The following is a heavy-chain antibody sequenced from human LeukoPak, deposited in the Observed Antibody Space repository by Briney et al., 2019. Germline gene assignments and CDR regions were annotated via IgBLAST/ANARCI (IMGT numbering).Heavy chain of an antibody. V-gene: IGHV3-23*01. Sequence: PGGSLRLSCAASGFTFSSYGMSWVRQAPGKGLEWVSAISGSGGSTYYADSVKGRFTISRDNSKNTLYLQMNSLRAEDTAVYYCAKDGDGDGYSLDYWGQGTLVTVSS. J-gene: IGHJ4*02. CDR3: AKDGDGDGYSLDY. CDR2: ISGSGGST. D-gene: IGHD5-24*01. CDR1: GFTFSSYG.